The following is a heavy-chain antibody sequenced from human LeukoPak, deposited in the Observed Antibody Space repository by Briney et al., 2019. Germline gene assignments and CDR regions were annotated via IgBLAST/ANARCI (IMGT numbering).Heavy chain of an antibody. D-gene: IGHD5-12*01. CDR3: ARAGTRDSGYDD. V-gene: IGHV1-46*01. CDR2: INPSGGST. Sequence: ASVKVSCKASGYTFTSYYMHWVRQAPGQGLEWMGIINPSGGSTSYAQKFQGRVTMTRDTSTSTVYMELTSLRSDDTAVYYCARAGTRDSGYDDWGQGTLVTVSS. J-gene: IGHJ4*02. CDR1: GYTFTSYY.